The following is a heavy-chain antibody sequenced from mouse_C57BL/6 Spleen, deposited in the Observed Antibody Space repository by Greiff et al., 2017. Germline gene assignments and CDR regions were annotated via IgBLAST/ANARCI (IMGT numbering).Heavy chain of an antibody. Sequence: QVQLQQSGAELARPGASVKLSCKASGYTFTSYGISWVKQRTGQGLEWIGEIYPRSGNTYYNEKFKGKATLTADKSSSTACMELRSLTSEDSAVYCCAREVTTVVATRYIDVWGTGTTVTVSS. CDR2: IYPRSGNT. CDR3: AREVTTVVATRYIDV. J-gene: IGHJ1*03. CDR1: GYTFTSYG. D-gene: IGHD1-1*01. V-gene: IGHV1-81*01.